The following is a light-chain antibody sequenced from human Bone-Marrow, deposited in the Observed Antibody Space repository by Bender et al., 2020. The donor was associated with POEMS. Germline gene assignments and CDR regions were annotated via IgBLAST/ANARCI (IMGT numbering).Light chain of an antibody. CDR1: SSNIGSNT. CDR2: GRD. CDR3: QSYDNNLSASV. J-gene: IGLJ3*02. V-gene: IGLV1-44*01. Sequence: QSTLTQPPSASGTPGQWVTIPCSGSSSNIGSNTVNWYQHLPGTPPKLLIYGRDNRPSGVPDRFSGSRSGTSASLAITGLQAEDEAHYYCQSYDNNLSASVFGGGTKLTVL.